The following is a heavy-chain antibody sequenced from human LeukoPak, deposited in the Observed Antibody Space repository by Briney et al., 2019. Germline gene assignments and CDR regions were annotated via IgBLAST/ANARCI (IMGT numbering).Heavy chain of an antibody. Sequence: PGGSLRLSCDVSGLNFDDHAMHWVRQAPGKGLEWVSGISWNSGSVGYADSVKGRFTISRDNAKNSLYLQMNSLRAEDTALYYCAKDVRKWEPSLGWFDPWGQGTLVTVSS. CDR2: ISWNSGSV. V-gene: IGHV3-9*01. CDR1: GLNFDDHA. J-gene: IGHJ5*02. CDR3: AKDVRKWEPSLGWFDP. D-gene: IGHD1-26*01.